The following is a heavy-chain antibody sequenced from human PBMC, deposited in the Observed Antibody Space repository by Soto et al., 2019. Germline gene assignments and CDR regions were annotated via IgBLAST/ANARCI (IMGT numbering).Heavy chain of an antibody. V-gene: IGHV3-23*01. Sequence: PGGSLRLSCGASGFTFSSYAMSWVRQAPGEGLEWVSAISGSGGSTYYADSVKGRFTISRDNSKNTLYLQMNSLRAEDTAVYYCAKERRDGYNYGDYWGQGTLVTVSS. CDR3: AKERRDGYNYGDY. CDR2: ISGSGGST. D-gene: IGHD5-12*01. CDR1: GFTFSSYA. J-gene: IGHJ4*02.